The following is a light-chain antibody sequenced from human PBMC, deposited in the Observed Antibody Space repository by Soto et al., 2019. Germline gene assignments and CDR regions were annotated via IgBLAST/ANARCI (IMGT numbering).Light chain of an antibody. V-gene: IGKV3-20*01. J-gene: IGKJ1*01. CDR3: QQYGSSSWT. CDR1: QSVSSSL. Sequence: EVVFPKSQSNLSLSPGERATLSGKVCQSVSSSLLAWYRQKPGQAPRLLIDGASSRATGIPYRFSGSGSGTDFSLTISRLEPEDFAVYYWQQYGSSSWTFGQGTKVDNK. CDR2: GAS.